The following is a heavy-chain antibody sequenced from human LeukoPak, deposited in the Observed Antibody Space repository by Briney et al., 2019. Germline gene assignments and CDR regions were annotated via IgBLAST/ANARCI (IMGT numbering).Heavy chain of an antibody. CDR3: ARDLRSRFSENFYYYMDV. CDR1: RFTFDDFG. CDR2: ISWNGGST. V-gene: IGHV3-20*04. Sequence: GGSLRLSCAGSRFTFDDFGMSWVRQAPGKGREWVAGISWNGGSTGYADSVKGRFTISRDNAKNLLYLQMNSLRVEDTAFYYCARDLRSRFSENFYYYMDVWGKGTTVTVSS. D-gene: IGHD3-3*01. J-gene: IGHJ6*03.